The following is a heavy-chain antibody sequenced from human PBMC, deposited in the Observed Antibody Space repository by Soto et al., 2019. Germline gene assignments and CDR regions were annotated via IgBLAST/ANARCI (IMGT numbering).Heavy chain of an antibody. D-gene: IGHD2-2*02. Sequence: SETLSLTCTVSGGSISDDYWSWIRQPPGKGLEWIGHISHSGSTNYNPSLKSRVTISVDTSKRQFSLKLSSVTAADTAVYYCARGDPYCSSTSCYTYYGMDVWGQGTTVTVSS. V-gene: IGHV4-59*01. CDR3: ARGDPYCSSTSCYTYYGMDV. CDR1: GGSISDDY. CDR2: ISHSGST. J-gene: IGHJ6*02.